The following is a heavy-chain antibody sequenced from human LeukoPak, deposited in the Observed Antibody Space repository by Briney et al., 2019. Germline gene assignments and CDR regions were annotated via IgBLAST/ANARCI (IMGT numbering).Heavy chain of an antibody. D-gene: IGHD4-17*01. J-gene: IGHJ6*03. CDR2: ISAYNGNT. CDR1: GYTFTSYG. Sequence: ASVKVSCKASGYTFTSYGISWVRQAPGQGLEWMGWISAYNGNTNYAQKLQGRVTMTTDTSTSTAYMELRSLRSDDTAVYYCARDRGDYFAETYYMDVWGKGTTVTVSS. V-gene: IGHV1-18*01. CDR3: ARDRGDYFAETYYMDV.